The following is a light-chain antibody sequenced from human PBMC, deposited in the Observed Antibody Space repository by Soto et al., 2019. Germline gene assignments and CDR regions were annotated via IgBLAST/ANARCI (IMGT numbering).Light chain of an antibody. CDR3: QHYGNSPPGT. CDR1: QSVSSTY. Sequence: EVVLTQSPGTLSLSPEERATLSCWASQSVSSTYLAWYQQKHGQAPRLLIFGASSRAARIPDRFSGRGSGTDFTLTISRLEPEDFAVYYCQHYGNSPPGTFGGGTKVDIK. CDR2: GAS. V-gene: IGKV3-20*01. J-gene: IGKJ4*01.